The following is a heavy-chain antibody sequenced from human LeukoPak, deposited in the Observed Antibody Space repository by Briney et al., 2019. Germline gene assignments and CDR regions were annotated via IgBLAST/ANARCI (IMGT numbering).Heavy chain of an antibody. D-gene: IGHD3-10*01. V-gene: IGHV3-23*01. CDR1: GFTFDDYA. CDR3: AKSVVRGLIILWFDP. Sequence: PGGSLRLSCAAPGFTFDDYAMHWVRQAPGKGLEWVSAVSGSGGSTYYADSVKGRFTISRDSSKNTLYLQMNSLGAEDTAVYYCAKSVVRGLIILWFDPWGQGTLVTVSS. J-gene: IGHJ5*02. CDR2: VSGSGGST.